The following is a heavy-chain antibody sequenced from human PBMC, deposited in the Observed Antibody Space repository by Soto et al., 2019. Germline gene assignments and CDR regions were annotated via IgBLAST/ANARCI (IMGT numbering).Heavy chain of an antibody. J-gene: IGHJ6*02. Sequence: QVLLVQSGAEVKKPGSSVRVSCKTSGGTFSSFAISWVRLSPGQGLEWMGVIVPMFAAPTYAQKFKGRVSSTADESTRTAYMELSRLRSDDTAVYYCARDRVMRGNAYYYGMDVWGQGTTVTVSS. D-gene: IGHD2-21*01. CDR1: GGTFSSFA. CDR3: ARDRVMRGNAYYYGMDV. CDR2: IVPMFAAP. V-gene: IGHV1-69*12.